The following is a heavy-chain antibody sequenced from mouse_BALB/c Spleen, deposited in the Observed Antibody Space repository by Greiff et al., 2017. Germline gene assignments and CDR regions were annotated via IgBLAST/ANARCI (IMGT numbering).Heavy chain of an antibody. V-gene: IGHV14-3*02. J-gene: IGHJ3*01. CDR1: GFNIKDTY. CDR3: ARYGNYEWFAY. Sequence: VHVKQSGAELVKPGASVKLSCTASGFNIKDTYMHWVKQRPEQGLEWIGRIDPANGNTKYDPKFQGKATITADTSSNTAYLQLSSLTSEDTAVYYCARYGNYEWFAYWGQGTLVTVSA. D-gene: IGHD2-1*01. CDR2: IDPANGNT.